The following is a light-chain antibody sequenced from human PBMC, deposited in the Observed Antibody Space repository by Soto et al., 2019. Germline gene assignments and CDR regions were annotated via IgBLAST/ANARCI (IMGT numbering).Light chain of an antibody. Sequence: DIQMTQSPSSLSASVGDRVTITCRASQTISSFLNWYQQKPGKAPKLLIYAASTLQSGVPSRFSGSGSGTDFTLTISTLQPEDFATYSCQQSYSNPITFGQGTRLETK. CDR3: QQSYSNPIT. CDR1: QTISSF. V-gene: IGKV1-39*01. J-gene: IGKJ5*01. CDR2: AAS.